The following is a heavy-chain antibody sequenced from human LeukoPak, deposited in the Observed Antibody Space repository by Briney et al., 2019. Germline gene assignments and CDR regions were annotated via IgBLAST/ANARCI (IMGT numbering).Heavy chain of an antibody. J-gene: IGHJ4*02. CDR1: GGSFSGYY. V-gene: IGHV4-34*01. Sequence: SETLSLTCAVYGGSFSGYYWSWIRQPPGKGLEWIGENNHSGSTNYNPSLKSRVTISVDTSKNQFSLKLSSVTAADTAVYYCARGRRIAVAGTTFDYWGQGTLVTVSS. CDR2: NNHSGST. D-gene: IGHD6-19*01. CDR3: ARGRRIAVAGTTFDY.